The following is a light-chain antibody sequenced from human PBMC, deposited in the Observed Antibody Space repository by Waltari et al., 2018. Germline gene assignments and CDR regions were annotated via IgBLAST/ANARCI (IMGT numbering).Light chain of an antibody. CDR1: SSDVGAYNF. J-gene: IGLJ2*01. CDR3: ASYAGTTGVI. V-gene: IGLV2-8*01. Sequence: QSVLTQPPSASGSPGQSVAISCTGTSSDVGAYNFVSWYQHHPGKAPKLVIYEVTERPSGVPGRCFGSKAGNSASLTVSGLQPEDEADYYCASYAGTTGVIFGGGTKLTVL. CDR2: EVT.